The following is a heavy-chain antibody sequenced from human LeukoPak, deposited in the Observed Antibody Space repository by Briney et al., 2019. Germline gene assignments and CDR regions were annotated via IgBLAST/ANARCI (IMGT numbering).Heavy chain of an antibody. CDR1: GGSITNNNYY. Sequence: PSETLSLTCTVSGGSITNNNYYWGWIRQPPGKGLEWLGSIYYSGSTYYNPSLKSRVTMSVDTSKNQFALRVSSVTAADTAVYYCARLLSYDILTDNYYKYYMDVWGKGTTVTVSS. J-gene: IGHJ6*03. CDR3: ARLLSYDILTDNYYKYYMDV. D-gene: IGHD3-9*01. V-gene: IGHV4-39*01. CDR2: IYYSGST.